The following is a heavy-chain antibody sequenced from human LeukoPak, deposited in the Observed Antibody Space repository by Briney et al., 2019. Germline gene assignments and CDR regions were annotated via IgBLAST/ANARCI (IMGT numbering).Heavy chain of an antibody. D-gene: IGHD3-10*01. CDR3: ATHAALYYYGSGSLHGMDV. Sequence: SETLSLTCTVSGGSISGNNWTWIRHHPAKGLELIGVIYNSRSTNYNPSLMSRATISVDTSKNQFSLQLSSVTPANTAVYYCATHAALYYYGSGSLHGMDVWGQGTTVTVSS. CDR1: GGSISGNN. V-gene: IGHV4-59*08. CDR2: IYNSRST. J-gene: IGHJ6*02.